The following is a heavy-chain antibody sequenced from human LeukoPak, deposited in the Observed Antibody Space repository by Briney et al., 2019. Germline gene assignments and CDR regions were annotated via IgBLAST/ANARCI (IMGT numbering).Heavy chain of an antibody. Sequence: GGSLRLSCSASGFTFSSYAMHWVRQAPGKGLEYVSAISSNGGSTYYADSVEGRFTISRDNSKNTLYLQMSSLRAEDTAVYYCVGWYYYDSSGYYYYFDYWGQGTLVTVSS. CDR3: VGWYYYDSSGYYYYFDY. J-gene: IGHJ4*02. CDR1: GFTFSSYA. CDR2: ISSNGGST. V-gene: IGHV3-64D*06. D-gene: IGHD3-22*01.